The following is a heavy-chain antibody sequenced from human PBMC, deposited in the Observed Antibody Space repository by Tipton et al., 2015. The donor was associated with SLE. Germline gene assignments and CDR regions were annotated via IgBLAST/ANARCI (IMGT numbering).Heavy chain of an antibody. V-gene: IGHV3-53*05. D-gene: IGHD4-17*01. J-gene: IGHJ6*02. CDR3: AKPLITTVTTGYYGMDV. CDR2: IYSGGST. CDR1: GFTVSSNY. Sequence: SLRLSCAASGFTVSSNYMSWVRQAPGKGLEWVSVIYSGGSTYYADSVKGRFTISRDNSKNTLYLQMNSLRAEDTAVYYCAKPLITTVTTGYYGMDVWGQGTTVTVSS.